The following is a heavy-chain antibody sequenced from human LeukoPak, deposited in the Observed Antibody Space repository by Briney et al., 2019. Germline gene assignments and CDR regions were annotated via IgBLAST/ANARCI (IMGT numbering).Heavy chain of an antibody. CDR3: ARDYKYAFDN. V-gene: IGHV3-48*01. D-gene: IGHD5-24*01. J-gene: IGHJ4*02. Sequence: TGGSLRLSCAASGFRFRYYSMNWVRQAPGKGLEWISYIGISSGNTNYADSVKGRFTISGDKAKNSLYLQMNSLRVEDTAVYYCARDYKYAFDNWGQGTLVTVSS. CDR2: IGISSGNT. CDR1: GFRFRYYS.